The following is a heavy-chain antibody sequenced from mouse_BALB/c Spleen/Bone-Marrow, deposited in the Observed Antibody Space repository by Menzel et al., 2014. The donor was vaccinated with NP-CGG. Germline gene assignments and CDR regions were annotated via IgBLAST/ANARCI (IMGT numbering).Heavy chain of an antibody. CDR1: GFTFSSFG. CDR3: ARDEDYAMDY. CDR2: ISSGSSTI. V-gene: IGHV5-17*02. J-gene: IGHJ4*01. Sequence: EVQGVESGGGLVQPGGSRKLSCAASGFTFSSFGMHWVRQAPEKGLEWVAYISSGSSTIYYADTVKGRFTISRDNPKNTLFLQMTSPRSEDTAMYYCARDEDYAMDYWGQGTSVTVSS.